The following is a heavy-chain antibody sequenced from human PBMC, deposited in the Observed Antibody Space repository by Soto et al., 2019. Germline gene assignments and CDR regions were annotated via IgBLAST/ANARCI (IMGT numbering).Heavy chain of an antibody. Sequence: QVPLQESGPGLVKPSETLSLSCTVSGGSISSYYWSWFRQTPEKGLEWIGYVNDNWGSNYNPSLKRPVATSLDTSTIQFSLKLTSVTATDTGVYSCVRQGFGAIHGLVDVWGQGTTVTVSS. CDR1: GGSISSYY. CDR3: VRQGFGAIHGLVDV. D-gene: IGHD3-10*01. J-gene: IGHJ6*02. CDR2: VNDNWGS. V-gene: IGHV4-59*08.